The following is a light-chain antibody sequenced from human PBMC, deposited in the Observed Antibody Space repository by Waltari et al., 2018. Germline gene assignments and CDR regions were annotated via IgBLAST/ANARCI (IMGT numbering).Light chain of an antibody. Sequence: DIVMTQSPLSLPVTPGEPASISCRSSQSLLHSNGYNYWDWYLQTPGQSPHLLIYLGSNRASGVPDRFSGSGSGTDFTLKISRVEAEDVGVYYCMQALQTPPTFGQGTKVEIK. CDR2: LGS. CDR3: MQALQTPPT. V-gene: IGKV2-28*01. J-gene: IGKJ1*01. CDR1: QSLLHSNGYNY.